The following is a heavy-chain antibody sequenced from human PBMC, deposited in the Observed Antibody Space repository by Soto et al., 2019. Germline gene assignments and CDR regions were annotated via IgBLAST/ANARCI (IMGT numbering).Heavy chain of an antibody. V-gene: IGHV4-39*01. CDR1: VGSISSSSYY. Sequence: SETLSLTCTVSVGSISSSSYYWGWIRQPPGKGLEWIGSIYYSGSTYYNPSLKSRVTISVDTSKNQFSLKLSSVTAADTAVYYCARQNLYYYGSGSYFNWFDPWGQGTLVTVSS. J-gene: IGHJ5*02. CDR3: ARQNLYYYGSGSYFNWFDP. CDR2: IYYSGST. D-gene: IGHD3-10*01.